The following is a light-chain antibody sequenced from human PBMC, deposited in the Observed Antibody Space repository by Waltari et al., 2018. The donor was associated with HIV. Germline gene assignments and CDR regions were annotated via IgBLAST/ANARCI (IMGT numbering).Light chain of an antibody. J-gene: IGLJ1*01. CDR3: TSYAGSGEYV. CDR1: SSDAGGYDY. CDR2: EGR. V-gene: IGLV2-8*01. Sequence: QSALTQPPSASGSPGQSVTLSCTATSSDAGGYDYVSWYQHHPGKVPRLIRYEGRKRPSGGPDRFSGFKSGNTDSLNVSGLQAEDEADYYCTSYAGSGEYVFGTGTKVTVL.